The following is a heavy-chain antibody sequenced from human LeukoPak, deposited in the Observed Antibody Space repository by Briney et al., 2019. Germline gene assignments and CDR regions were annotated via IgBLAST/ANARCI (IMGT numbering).Heavy chain of an antibody. V-gene: IGHV4-59*01. CDR2: IYYSGST. CDR3: ARVLTGPAAFDI. D-gene: IGHD3-16*01. CDR1: GGSISSYY. J-gene: IGHJ3*02. Sequence: SETLSLTCTVSGGSISSYYWSWIRQPPGKGLEWIGYIYYSGSTNYNPSLKSRVTISVDTSKNQFSLKLGSVTAADTAVYYCARVLTGPAAFDIWGQGTMVTVSS.